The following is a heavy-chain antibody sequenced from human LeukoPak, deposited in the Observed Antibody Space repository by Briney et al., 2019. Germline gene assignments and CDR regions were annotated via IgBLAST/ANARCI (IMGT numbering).Heavy chain of an antibody. CDR1: GFTFSSYS. Sequence: GGSLRLSCAASGFTFSSYSMNWVRQAPGKGLEWVSSISSSSSYIYYADSVRGRFTISRDNAKNSLYLPMNSLRAEDTAVYYCARTLFGAYNWFDPWGQGALVTVSS. CDR2: ISSSSSYI. CDR3: ARTLFGAYNWFDP. J-gene: IGHJ5*02. V-gene: IGHV3-21*04. D-gene: IGHD3-3*01.